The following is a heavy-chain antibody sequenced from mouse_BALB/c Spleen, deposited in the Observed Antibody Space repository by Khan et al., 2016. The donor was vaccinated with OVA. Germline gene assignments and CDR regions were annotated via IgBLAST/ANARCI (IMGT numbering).Heavy chain of an antibody. CDR3: ARIAYYYNSEGFAY. V-gene: IGHV5-6*01. CDR1: GFTFSTYG. CDR2: INTGGAYT. J-gene: IGHJ3*01. Sequence: EVQLLETGGDFVRPGGSLKLSCAASGFTFSTYGMSWVRQTPDKRLEWVATINTGGAYTYYPDSVQGRFTISRDNAKNTLYLQLSSLKSEEKAINYGARIAYYYNSEGFAYWGKGTLVTVSA. D-gene: IGHD1-1*01.